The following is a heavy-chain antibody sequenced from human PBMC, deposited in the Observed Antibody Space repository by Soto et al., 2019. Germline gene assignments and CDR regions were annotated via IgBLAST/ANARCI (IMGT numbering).Heavy chain of an antibody. CDR3: ARSQGSSTSLAIYYYYYYGMDV. J-gene: IGHJ6*02. CDR2: IIPIVGSA. CDR1: GGTFSSYA. V-gene: IGHV1-69*01. D-gene: IGHD2-2*01. Sequence: QVQLVQSGAEVKKPGSSVKVSCKASGGTFSSYAISWVRQAPGQGLEWMGGIIPIVGSANYAQKFQGRVTITADESTSTAYMELSSLRSEDTAVYYCARSQGSSTSLAIYYYYYYGMDVWGQGTTVTVS.